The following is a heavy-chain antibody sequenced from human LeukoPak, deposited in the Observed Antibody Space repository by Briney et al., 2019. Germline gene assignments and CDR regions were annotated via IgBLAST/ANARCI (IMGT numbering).Heavy chain of an antibody. J-gene: IGHJ5*02. Sequence: GASVKVSCKASGYTFTGYYMHWVRQAPGQGLEWMGWINPNSGGTNYAQKFQGRVTMTRDTSISTAYMELGRLRSDDTAVYYCARDVGSGWNNWFDPWGQGTLVTVSS. CDR3: ARDVGSGWNNWFDP. D-gene: IGHD6-19*01. CDR1: GYTFTGYY. CDR2: INPNSGGT. V-gene: IGHV1-2*02.